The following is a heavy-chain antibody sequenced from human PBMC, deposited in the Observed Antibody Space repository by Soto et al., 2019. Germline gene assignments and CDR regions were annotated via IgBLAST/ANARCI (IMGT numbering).Heavy chain of an antibody. CDR3: ARGRYGDY. D-gene: IGHD1-1*01. J-gene: IGHJ4*02. V-gene: IGHV1-18*01. CDR2: ISAHNGNT. CDR1: GYAFTTYG. Sequence: QVHLVQSGAEVKKPGASVKVSCKGSGYAFTTYGISWVRQAPGQGLEWMGWISAHNGNTNYAQKLQGRVTVTRDTATSTAYMDVRSLRSDDTAVYYCARGRYGDYWGQGALVTVSS.